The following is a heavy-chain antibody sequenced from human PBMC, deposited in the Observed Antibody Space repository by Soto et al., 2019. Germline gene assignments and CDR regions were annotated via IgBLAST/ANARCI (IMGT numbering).Heavy chain of an antibody. J-gene: IGHJ4*02. CDR2: IWYDGNSK. V-gene: IGHV3-33*01. Sequence: GGSLRLSCAASGFTFTSYGMHWVRQAPGKGLEWVAGIWYDGNSKYYEDTVKGRFTISRDNSKNALYLEMNSLRCDDTAVYYCARENYYDTSGLDYWGQGTLVTVSS. D-gene: IGHD3-22*01. CDR3: ARENYYDTSGLDY. CDR1: GFTFTSYG.